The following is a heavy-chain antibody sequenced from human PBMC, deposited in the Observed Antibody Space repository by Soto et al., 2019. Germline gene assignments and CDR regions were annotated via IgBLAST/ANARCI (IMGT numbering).Heavy chain of an antibody. CDR2: ISSSSSYI. J-gene: IGHJ5*02. CDR1: GFTFSSYS. CDR3: ARDPHSSGWYGGWFDP. V-gene: IGHV3-21*01. Sequence: PGGSLRLSCAASGFTFSSYSMNWVRQAPGKGLEWVSSISSSSSYIYYADSVKGRFNISRDNAKNSLYLQMNSLRAEDTAVYYCARDPHSSGWYGGWFDPWGQGTLVTVSS. D-gene: IGHD6-19*01.